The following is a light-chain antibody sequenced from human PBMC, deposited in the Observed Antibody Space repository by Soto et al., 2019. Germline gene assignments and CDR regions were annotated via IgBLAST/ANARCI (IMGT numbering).Light chain of an antibody. J-gene: IGKJ1*01. Sequence: IVLTQSPATLSLSPWERATLSCRASQSVSSSLAWYQQKPGQAPRLLIYDTSNRATGIPARFSGSGSGTDFTLTISSLEPEDFAVYYCQQRSNWPRTFGQGTKVDIK. CDR2: DTS. CDR3: QQRSNWPRT. CDR1: QSVSSS. V-gene: IGKV3-11*01.